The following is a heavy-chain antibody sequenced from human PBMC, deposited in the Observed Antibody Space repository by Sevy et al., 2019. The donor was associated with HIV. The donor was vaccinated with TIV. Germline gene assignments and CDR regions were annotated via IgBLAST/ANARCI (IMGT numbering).Heavy chain of an antibody. J-gene: IGHJ5*02. CDR2: LTGDGSKK. CDR3: VRDMSPTLGPGHNWFDL. V-gene: IGHV3-9*01. CDR1: GFVFEDFA. Sequence: GGSLRLSCVGSGFVFEDFAVHWVRRSPGKGLEWVSGLTGDGSKKFYEGSVKGRFTISRDNARNSLYLQMNNMKFDDTAFYYCVRDMSPTLGPGHNWFDLWGQGTLVTVSS.